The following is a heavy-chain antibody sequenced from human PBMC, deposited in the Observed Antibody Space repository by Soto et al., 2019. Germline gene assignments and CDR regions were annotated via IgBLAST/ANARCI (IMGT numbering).Heavy chain of an antibody. Sequence: SETLSLTCAVYGGSDNVYYWNWIRQPPGKGLEWIGEINPTGGTHYNPSLKSRVTMSVDTSKNQFSLRLSSVTAAETAIYSCATRITVFGVLIPPFDPWGQGTQVTVSS. J-gene: IGHJ5*02. CDR2: INPTGGT. V-gene: IGHV4-34*01. CDR1: GGSDNVYY. CDR3: ATRITVFGVLIPPFDP. D-gene: IGHD3-3*01.